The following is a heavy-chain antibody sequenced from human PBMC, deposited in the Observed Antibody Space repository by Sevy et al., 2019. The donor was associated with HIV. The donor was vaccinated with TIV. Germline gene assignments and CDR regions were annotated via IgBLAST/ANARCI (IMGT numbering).Heavy chain of an antibody. Sequence: GGSLRLSCAASGFIFSTYGMHWVRQAPGKGLEWVAVIWYDGSNEFYGDSMKGRFSISRDNSKNMLYLQINTLRDEDTAIYYCARQLRSGNYYTFDFWGQGSLVTVSS. D-gene: IGHD1-26*01. CDR3: ARQLRSGNYYTFDF. CDR2: IWYDGSNE. V-gene: IGHV3-33*01. J-gene: IGHJ4*02. CDR1: GFIFSTYG.